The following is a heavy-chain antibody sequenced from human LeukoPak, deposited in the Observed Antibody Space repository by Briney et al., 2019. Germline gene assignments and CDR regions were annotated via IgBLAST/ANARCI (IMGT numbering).Heavy chain of an antibody. CDR2: IKKDGSEK. D-gene: IGHD6-19*01. V-gene: IGHV3-7*01. CDR3: VRVPVAGTGY. J-gene: IGHJ4*02. Sequence: GGSLRLSCAASGFTFSSYWLSWVRQAPGKGLEWVANIKKDGSEKYYADSVKGRFSISRDNAKNSLYLQMNSLRAEDTAVYYCVRVPVAGTGYWGQGTLVTVSS. CDR1: GFTFSSYW.